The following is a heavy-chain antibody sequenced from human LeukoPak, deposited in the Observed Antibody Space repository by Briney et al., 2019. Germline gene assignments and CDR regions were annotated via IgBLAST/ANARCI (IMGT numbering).Heavy chain of an antibody. CDR2: IIAYSGGT. CDR1: GYTFTGYY. V-gene: IGHV1-2*02. CDR3: ARDVRYCSSTSCYSEPNYFDY. J-gene: IGHJ4*02. D-gene: IGHD2-2*01. Sequence: GASVKVSCKASGYTFTGYYMHWVRQAPGQGLEWMGWIIAYSGGTSYAQKFQGRFTMTRDTSISTAYMELSRLRSDDTAVYYCARDVRYCSSTSCYSEPNYFDYWGQGTLVTVSS.